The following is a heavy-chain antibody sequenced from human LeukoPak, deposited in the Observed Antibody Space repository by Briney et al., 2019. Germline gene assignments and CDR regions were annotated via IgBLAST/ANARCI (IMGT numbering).Heavy chain of an antibody. CDR2: IWYDGSNK. CDR1: GFTFSSYG. Sequence: GGSLRLSCAASGFTFSSYGMHWVRQAPGKGLEWVAVIWYDGSNKYYADSVKGRFTISRDNSKNTLYLQMNSLRVEDTAVYYCARGAAVDTAMVDYWGQGTLVTVSS. D-gene: IGHD5-18*01. J-gene: IGHJ4*02. CDR3: ARGAAVDTAMVDY. V-gene: IGHV3-33*01.